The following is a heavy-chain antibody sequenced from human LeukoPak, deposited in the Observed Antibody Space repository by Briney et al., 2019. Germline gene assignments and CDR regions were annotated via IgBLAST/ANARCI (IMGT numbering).Heavy chain of an antibody. CDR3: AKEYDSSGYGYRDAFDI. Sequence: PGGSLRLSCAASGFTFSSYAMSWVRQAPGKGLEWVSAISGSGGSTYYADSVKGRFTISRDNSKNTLYLQMNSLRAEDTAVYYCAKEYDSSGYGYRDAFDIWGQGTTVTVSS. V-gene: IGHV3-23*01. D-gene: IGHD3-22*01. CDR2: ISGSGGST. J-gene: IGHJ3*02. CDR1: GFTFSSYA.